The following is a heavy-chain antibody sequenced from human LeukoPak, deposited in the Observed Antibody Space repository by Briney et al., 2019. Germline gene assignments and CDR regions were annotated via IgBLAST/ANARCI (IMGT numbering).Heavy chain of an antibody. J-gene: IGHJ6*03. D-gene: IGHD3-10*01. CDR1: GFTFSSYG. V-gene: IGHV3-30*02. Sequence: PGGSLRLSCAASGFTFSSYGVHWVRQAPGKGLEWVAFIRFDGSNENYADSVKGRFTISRDTSKNTLYLQMNSLRAEDTAVYYWAKRGIIYYYMDGGGKGTTVTVS. CDR3: AKRGIIYYYMDG. CDR2: IRFDGSNE.